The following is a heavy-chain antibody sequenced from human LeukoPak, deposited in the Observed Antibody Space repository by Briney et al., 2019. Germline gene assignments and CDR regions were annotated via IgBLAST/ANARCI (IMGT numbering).Heavy chain of an antibody. D-gene: IGHD3-22*01. CDR2: INHSGST. CDR1: GGSFSGYY. CDR3: ARELRYYYDSSGYYFYYYYYYYMDV. Sequence: SETLSLTCAVYGGSFSGYYWSWIRQPPGKGLEWIGEINHSGSTNYNPSLKSRVTISVDTSKNQFSLKLSSVTAADTAVYYCARELRYYYDSSGYYFYYYYYYYMDVWGKGTTVTVSS. V-gene: IGHV4-34*01. J-gene: IGHJ6*03.